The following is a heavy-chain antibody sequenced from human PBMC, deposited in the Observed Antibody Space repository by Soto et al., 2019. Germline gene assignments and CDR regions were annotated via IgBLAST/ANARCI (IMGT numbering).Heavy chain of an antibody. CDR2: IYPGDSDT. CDR1: GYSFTSYW. D-gene: IGHD2-8*01. V-gene: IGHV5-51*01. CDR3: ARLSGLSNIVLMVYVGRYNWFDP. J-gene: IGHJ5*02. Sequence: PGESLKISCQGSGYSFTSYWIGWVRQMPGKGLEWMGIIYPGDSDTRYSPSFQGQVTISADKSISTAYLQWSSLKASDTAMYYCARLSGLSNIVLMVYVGRYNWFDPWGQGTLVTVSS.